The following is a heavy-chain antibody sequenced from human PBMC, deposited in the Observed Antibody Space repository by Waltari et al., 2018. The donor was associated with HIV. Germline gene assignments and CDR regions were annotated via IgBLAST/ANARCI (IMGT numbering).Heavy chain of an antibody. CDR3: ARDYGGNSYFDY. J-gene: IGHJ4*02. CDR1: GDSVSSNSAA. Sequence: QVHLQQSGPGLVKPSQTLSLTCAISGDSVSSNSAAWNWIRQSPSRGLEWLGRKYYRSKWYYDFALSVKSRITINPDTSKNHFSLQLNSITPEDTAVDYCARDYGGNSYFDYWGQGTLVTVSS. D-gene: IGHD4-17*01. V-gene: IGHV6-1*01. CDR2: KYYRSKWYY.